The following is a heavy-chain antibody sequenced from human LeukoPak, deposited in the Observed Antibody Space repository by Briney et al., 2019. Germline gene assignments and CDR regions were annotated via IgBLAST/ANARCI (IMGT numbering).Heavy chain of an antibody. CDR1: GYTFTSYY. D-gene: IGHD3-10*01. V-gene: IGHV1-46*01. J-gene: IGHJ4*02. Sequence: ASVKVSCKASGYTFTSYYMHWVRQAPGQGLEWMGIINPSGGGTSYAQKFQGRVTMTRDTSITTAYMELTSLRSDDTAVYYCARDLFYSVSGTYYNVGRVFNYWGQGTLVTVSS. CDR3: ARDLFYSVSGTYYNVGRVFNY. CDR2: INPSGGGT.